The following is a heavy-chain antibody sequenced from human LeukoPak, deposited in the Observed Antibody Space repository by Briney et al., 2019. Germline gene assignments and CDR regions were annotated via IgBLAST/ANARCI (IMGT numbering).Heavy chain of an antibody. V-gene: IGHV6-1*01. CDR1: GDSVSSNSAA. CDR2: TYYRSKWYN. D-gene: IGHD3-10*01. Sequence: SQTLSLTCAISGDSVSSNSAAWNWIRQSPSRGLEWLGRTYYRSKWYNDYAVSVKSRITINPDTSKNQFSLQLNSVTPEDTAVYYCERDQGLVKDGSGSYRFDYWGQGTLVTVSS. J-gene: IGHJ4*02. CDR3: ERDQGLVKDGSGSYRFDY.